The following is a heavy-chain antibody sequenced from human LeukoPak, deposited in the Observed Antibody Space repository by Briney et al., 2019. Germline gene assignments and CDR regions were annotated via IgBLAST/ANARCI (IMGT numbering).Heavy chain of an antibody. CDR3: ARDRGSGSYRDAFDI. Sequence: PGGSLRLSCAASGFTFSSYAMNWVRQAPGKGLEWVSSISSSSSYIYYADSVKGRFTISRDNAKNSLYLQMNSLRAEDTAVYYCARDRGSGSYRDAFDIWGQGTMVTVSS. CDR1: GFTFSSYA. CDR2: ISSSSSYI. V-gene: IGHV3-21*01. J-gene: IGHJ3*02. D-gene: IGHD1-26*01.